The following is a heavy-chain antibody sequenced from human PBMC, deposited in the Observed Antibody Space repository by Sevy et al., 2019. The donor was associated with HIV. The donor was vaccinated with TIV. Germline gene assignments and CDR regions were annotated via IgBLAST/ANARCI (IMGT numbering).Heavy chain of an antibody. CDR2: ITGSGTTL. D-gene: IGHD1-20*01. V-gene: IGHV3-11*01. Sequence: SLKISCAASGFTFSDYFMMWIRRAPGKGLEWVSYITGSGTTLYYADSVKGRFTISRDNSKNSLFLQMNSLRPEDTAIYYCARDLTPRETYIHYWGQGALVTVSS. CDR1: GFTFSDYF. CDR3: ARDLTPRETYIHY. J-gene: IGHJ4*02.